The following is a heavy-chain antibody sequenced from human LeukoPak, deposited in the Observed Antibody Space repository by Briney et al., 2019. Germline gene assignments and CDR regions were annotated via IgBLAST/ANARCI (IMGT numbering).Heavy chain of an antibody. CDR1: GYTFTSYY. CDR3: ARAGPDRWLQLLAPSDY. CDR2: INPTGGST. D-gene: IGHD5-24*01. V-gene: IGHV1-46*01. Sequence: ASVKVSCKASGYTFTSYYMHWVRQAPGQGLEWMGLINPTGGSTGYAQKFQGRVTMTRDMSTSTDYMELSSLRAEDTAVYFCARAGPDRWLQLLAPSDYWGQGTLVTVSS. J-gene: IGHJ4*02.